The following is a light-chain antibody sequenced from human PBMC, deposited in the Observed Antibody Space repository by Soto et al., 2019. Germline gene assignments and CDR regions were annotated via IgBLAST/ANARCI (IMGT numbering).Light chain of an antibody. J-gene: IGKJ1*01. Sequence: AIRMTQSPSSLSASTGYRVTITCLASQGIISYLAWYQQKPGKAPKLLIYAASTLQSGVPSRFSGSGSGTDFTLTISCLQSEDFETYYCQQYYSYPRTFGQGTTVDIK. CDR3: QQYYSYPRT. V-gene: IGKV1-8*01. CDR2: AAS. CDR1: QGIISY.